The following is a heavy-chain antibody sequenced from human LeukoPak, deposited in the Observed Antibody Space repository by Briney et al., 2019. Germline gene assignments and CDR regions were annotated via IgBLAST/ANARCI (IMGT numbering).Heavy chain of an antibody. D-gene: IGHD3-3*01. CDR1: GFTFSDYA. V-gene: IGHV3-30-3*01. J-gene: IGHJ3*01. CDR3: ARDRSGYANDAFDF. CDR2: LSYGGTSK. Sequence: GRSLRLSCAASGFTFSDYAMHWVRQAPGKGLEWMGVLSYGGTSKYYADSVKGRFTISRDNSKNTMFLQMNSLRAEDTAVYHCARDRSGYANDAFDFWGQGTMVTVSS.